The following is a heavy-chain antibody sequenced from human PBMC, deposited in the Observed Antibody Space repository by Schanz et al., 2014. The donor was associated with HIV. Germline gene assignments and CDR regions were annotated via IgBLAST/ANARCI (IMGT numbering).Heavy chain of an antibody. D-gene: IGHD2-2*01. V-gene: IGHV1-2*02. CDR1: GYTFTAYY. J-gene: IGHJ3*02. CDR3: ARDLSLASSTPTLAFDI. CDR2: INPNSGGT. Sequence: QVQLVQSGAEVKKPGSSVKVSCKASGYTFTAYYIHWVRQAPGQGLEWMGWINPNSGGTNSAQKFQGRVTMSMDTSISTAYMEVRSLRSEDTAVYYCARDLSLASSTPTLAFDIWGQGTMVTVSS.